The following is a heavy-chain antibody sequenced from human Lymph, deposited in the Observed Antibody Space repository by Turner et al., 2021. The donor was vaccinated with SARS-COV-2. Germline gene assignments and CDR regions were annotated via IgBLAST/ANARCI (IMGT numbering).Heavy chain of an antibody. D-gene: IGHD3-10*01. CDR1: GFTFSTYA. J-gene: IGHJ6*02. CDR2: ISYDGSNK. Sequence: QVQLVESGGGVGQPGRSLRLACSAPGFTFSTYAIYWVRQAAGKGLEWVAVISYDGSNKYYADSVKGRFTISRDNSKNTLYLQMNSLRAEDTAVYYCARYASGGYFYYGMDVWGQGTTVTVSS. V-gene: IGHV3-30*04. CDR3: ARYASGGYFYYGMDV.